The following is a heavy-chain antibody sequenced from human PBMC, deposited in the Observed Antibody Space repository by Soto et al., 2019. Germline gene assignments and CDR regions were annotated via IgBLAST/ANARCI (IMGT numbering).Heavy chain of an antibody. D-gene: IGHD5-12*01. V-gene: IGHV5-51*01. CDR1: EYSVSNYW. CDR3: ARVNSVYDQGAFDI. Sequence: PGESLNTSCNGSEYSVSNYWIGWVRQMPGKGLEWMGIIYPGDSDTRISPSFQGQVTISADKSISTAYLQWSSLKASDTAMFYCARVNSVYDQGAFDIWGQGTMVTVSS. J-gene: IGHJ3*02. CDR2: IYPGDSDT.